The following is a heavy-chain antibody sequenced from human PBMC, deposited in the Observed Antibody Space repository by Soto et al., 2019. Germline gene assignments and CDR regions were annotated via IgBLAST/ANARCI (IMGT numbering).Heavy chain of an antibody. J-gene: IGHJ4*02. V-gene: IGHV1-18*01. D-gene: IGHD6-13*01. Sequence: QVQLVQSGAEVRQPGASVKVSCKASGYTFSTYGISWVRQAPGQGLEWMGWISGYNGDTNYAQKVKGRLTMTTDTSTRTAYMELRSLRSDDTAVYYCARYRQLAAAGNFFDYWGQGTLVTVSS. CDR3: ARYRQLAAAGNFFDY. CDR2: ISGYNGDT. CDR1: GYTFSTYG.